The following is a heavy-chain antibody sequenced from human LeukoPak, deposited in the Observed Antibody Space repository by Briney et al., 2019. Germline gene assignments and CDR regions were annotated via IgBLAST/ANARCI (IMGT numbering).Heavy chain of an antibody. CDR3: ARGPPEHPQGY. V-gene: IGHV1-8*01. Sequence: ASVKVSCKASGYTFTSYDINWVRRATGQGLEWMGWINPSSGNTGFAQKFQGRVTMTRNTSISTAYMELSSLTSEDTAVYYCARGPPEHPQGYWGQGTLVTVSS. CDR1: GYTFTSYD. D-gene: IGHD1-14*01. J-gene: IGHJ4*02. CDR2: INPSSGNT.